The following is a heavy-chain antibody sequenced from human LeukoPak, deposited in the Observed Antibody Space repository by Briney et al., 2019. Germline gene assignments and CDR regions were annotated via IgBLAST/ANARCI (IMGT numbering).Heavy chain of an antibody. CDR2: IYHSGST. Sequence: TSETLSLTCAVSGGSISSGGYSWSWIRQPPGKGLEWIGYIYHSGSTYYNPSLKSRVTISVDTSKNQFSLKLSSVTAADTAVYYCARTTRGYYFDYWGQGTLVTVSS. V-gene: IGHV4-30-2*02. CDR1: GGSISSGGYS. CDR3: ARTTRGYYFDY. J-gene: IGHJ4*02. D-gene: IGHD1-7*01.